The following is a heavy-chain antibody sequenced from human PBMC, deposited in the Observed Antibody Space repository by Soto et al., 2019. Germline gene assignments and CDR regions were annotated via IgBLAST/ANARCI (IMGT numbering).Heavy chain of an antibody. J-gene: IGHJ4*02. CDR1: GFSLTTSGVG. CDR2: IYWDDDK. V-gene: IGHV2-5*02. CDR3: AHRVLRTVFGLVTTTAIYFDF. D-gene: IGHD3-3*01. Sequence: QITLNESGPTQVKPRQTLTLTCTFSGFSLTTSGVGVGWIRQSPGKAPEWLALIYWDDDKRYSPSLKSRLTITKDTSKNQVVLTMADWDTADTATYYCAHRVLRTVFGLVTTTAIYFDFWGQGTPVAVSS.